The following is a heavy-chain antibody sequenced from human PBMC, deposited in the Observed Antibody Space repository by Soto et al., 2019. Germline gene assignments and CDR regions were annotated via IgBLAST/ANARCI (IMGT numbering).Heavy chain of an antibody. V-gene: IGHV4-39*01. D-gene: IGHD2-15*01. CDR3: ARHGRGGQRNWLDP. J-gene: IGHJ5*02. Sequence: SSETLSLTCTVSGGPISSSNHFWGWIRQPPGKGLEWIGTIYYTGNTYYNSSLKSRVTMSVDTSRNQFSLKLSSVTAADTAVYYCARHGRGGQRNWLDPWGPGIQVTVSS. CDR2: IYYTGNT. CDR1: GGPISSSNHF.